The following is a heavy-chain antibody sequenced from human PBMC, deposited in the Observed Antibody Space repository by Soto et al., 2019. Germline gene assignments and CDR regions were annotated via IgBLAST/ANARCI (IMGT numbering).Heavy chain of an antibody. V-gene: IGHV3-66*01. CDR2: IQSGGTT. CDR1: GFTVSSKY. D-gene: IGHD3-10*01. J-gene: IGHJ6*03. CDR3: ARGTDGSGSGLGYYYMDV. Sequence: GGSLRLSCAASGFTVSSKYMTWVRQAPGKGLEWVSLIQSGGTTYYADSVKGRFTISRDTSENTLHLQMDSLRVEDTAVYYCARGTDGSGSGLGYYYMDVWGKGTTVTVSS.